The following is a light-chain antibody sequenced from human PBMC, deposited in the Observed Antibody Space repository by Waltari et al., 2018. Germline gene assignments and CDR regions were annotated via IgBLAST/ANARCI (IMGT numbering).Light chain of an antibody. J-gene: IGLJ2*01. Sequence: QSVLTQPPSVSAAPGQKVTISCSGSNSNIGNKDVSWYQQFPGTAPKLLIYDNDKRPSRIPDRFSGSNAGTSATLGITGLQTGDEADYYCGTWDSSLSDVVFGGGTKLTVL. CDR1: NSNIGNKD. V-gene: IGLV1-51*01. CDR3: GTWDSSLSDVV. CDR2: DND.